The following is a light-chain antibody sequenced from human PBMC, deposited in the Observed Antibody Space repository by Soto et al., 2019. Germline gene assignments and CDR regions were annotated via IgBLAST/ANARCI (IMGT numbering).Light chain of an antibody. J-gene: IGLJ2*01. Sequence: QSVLTQPPSVSGAPGQRVTISCTGSSSNIGAGYDVHWYLQLPGTAPKLLIYGNSNRPSGVPDRFSGSKSGTSASLVITGLQAEDEADYYCQSYDSSLSGVVFGGGTKLTVL. CDR3: QSYDSSLSGVV. CDR2: GNS. V-gene: IGLV1-40*01. CDR1: SSNIGAGYD.